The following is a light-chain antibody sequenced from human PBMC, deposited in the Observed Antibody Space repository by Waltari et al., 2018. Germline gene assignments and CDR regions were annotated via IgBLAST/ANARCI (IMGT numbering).Light chain of an antibody. Sequence: QLVLTQSPSASASLGASVKLTCTLSSGHSSNVIAWLQQQQEKGPRFLMKVNSDGSHRKGDEVPDRFSGSSSGAERYLIISSLQSEDDADYFCQTGGHGTWVFGGGTKLTVL. J-gene: IGLJ3*02. CDR3: QTGGHGTWV. CDR1: SGHSSNV. V-gene: IGLV4-69*01. CDR2: VNSDGSH.